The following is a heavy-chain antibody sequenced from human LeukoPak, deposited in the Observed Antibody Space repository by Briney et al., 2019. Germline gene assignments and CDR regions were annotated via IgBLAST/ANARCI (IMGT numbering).Heavy chain of an antibody. CDR2: ISSSSSTI. Sequence: GGSLRLSCAASGFRFGTYNMNWVRQAPGRGLEWVSYISSSSSTIYYADSVKGRFTISRDNAKESLYLQMNSLRAEDTAVYYCARDPGLSGDYFDYWGQGTLVTVSS. CDR3: ARDPGLSGDYFDY. J-gene: IGHJ4*02. D-gene: IGHD2-15*01. CDR1: GFRFGTYN. V-gene: IGHV3-48*01.